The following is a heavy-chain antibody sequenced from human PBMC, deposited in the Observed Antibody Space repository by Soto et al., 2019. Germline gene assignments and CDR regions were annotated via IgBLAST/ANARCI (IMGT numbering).Heavy chain of an antibody. D-gene: IGHD5-12*01. Sequence: QLQLQESGSGLVKPSQTLSLTCAVSGGSISSGGYSCSWIRQPPVKGLEWIGYIYHSGSTYYNPYLKSRVTISVDRSKNQFSLKLSSVTAADTAVYYCAAGGGLPRYYWGQGTLVTVSS. CDR2: IYHSGST. J-gene: IGHJ4*02. CDR3: AAGGGLPRYY. CDR1: GGSISSGGYS. V-gene: IGHV4-30-2*01.